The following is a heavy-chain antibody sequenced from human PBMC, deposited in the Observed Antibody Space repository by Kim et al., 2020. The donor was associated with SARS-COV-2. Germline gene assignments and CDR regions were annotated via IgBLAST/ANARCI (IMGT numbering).Heavy chain of an antibody. CDR3: AKRLPGGSGSSGTHAFDI. V-gene: IGHV3-23*01. J-gene: IGHJ3*02. D-gene: IGHD3-10*01. CDR1: GFSFSSYA. Sequence: GGSLRLSCAASGFSFSSYAMSWVRQAPGKGLEWVSAISGSGVSTYYADSVKGRFTISRDNSKNTLYLQMNSLRAEDTAVYYCAKRLPGGSGSSGTHAFDIWGQGTMVTVSS. CDR2: ISGSGVST.